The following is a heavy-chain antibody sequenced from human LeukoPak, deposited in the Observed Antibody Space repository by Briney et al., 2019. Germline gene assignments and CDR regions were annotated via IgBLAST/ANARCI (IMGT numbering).Heavy chain of an antibody. J-gene: IGHJ4*02. CDR3: ARVGDSSGYSVFDS. D-gene: IGHD3-22*01. V-gene: IGHV4-59*01. CDR2: IYYSGST. Sequence: PSETLSLTCIVSGGALCGYYWRWIRQPPGKGLEWIGYIYYSGSTDYNPSLKSRLTMSIDTSKNQFSLRLSSVTAADTAVYYCARVGDSSGYSVFDSWGQGTLVTVSS. CDR1: GGALCGYY.